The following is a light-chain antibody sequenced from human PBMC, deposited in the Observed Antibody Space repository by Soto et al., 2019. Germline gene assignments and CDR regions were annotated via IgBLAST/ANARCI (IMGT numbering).Light chain of an antibody. CDR3: QHYGSSPYT. Sequence: EIVLTQSPGTLSLSPGERATLSCRASRSVSSTYLAWYQQKPGQAPRLLIYGALSRATGIPDRFSGSGSGTDYILTISRLEPEDFAVYYCQHYGSSPYTFGQGTKLEIK. CDR1: RSVSSTY. J-gene: IGKJ2*01. V-gene: IGKV3-20*01. CDR2: GAL.